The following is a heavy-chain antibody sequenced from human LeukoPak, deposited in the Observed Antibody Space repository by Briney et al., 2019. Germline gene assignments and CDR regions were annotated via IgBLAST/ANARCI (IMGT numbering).Heavy chain of an antibody. CDR1: GASVGSAGYY. J-gene: IGHJ4*02. D-gene: IGHD1-26*01. CDR2: IYYISNT. Sequence: SETLSLTCTVSGASVGSAGYYWSWTRQPPGGGLEWIGYIYYISNTNYNPSLKSRVTMSVDPSKNQFSLRLNSVTAADTAVYYCARTQSQSGSYRYYFGYWGQGTLVTVSS. V-gene: IGHV4-61*08. CDR3: ARTQSQSGSYRYYFGY.